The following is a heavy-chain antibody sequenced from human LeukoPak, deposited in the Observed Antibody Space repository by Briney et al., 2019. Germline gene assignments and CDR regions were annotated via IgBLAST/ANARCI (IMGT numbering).Heavy chain of an antibody. J-gene: IGHJ4*02. D-gene: IGHD6-19*01. V-gene: IGHV3-66*01. CDR1: GFTVSSNY. CDR3: ARAASVAGTYALNH. CDR2: IYGGGST. Sequence: GGSLRLSCAASGFTVSSNYMSWVRQAPGKGLEWVSVIYGGGSTYYADSVKGRFTISRDNSKNTLYLQMNSLRAEDTAVYYCARAASVAGTYALNHWGQGTLVTVSS.